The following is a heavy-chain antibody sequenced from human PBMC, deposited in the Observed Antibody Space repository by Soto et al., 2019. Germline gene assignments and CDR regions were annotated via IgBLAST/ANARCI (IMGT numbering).Heavy chain of an antibody. Sequence: QVQLVESAGGVVQPGRSLRLSCAASGFTFSNYGIHWVRQAPGKGLEWVAVISDDGSTKYYADSVKGRFTISRDNSKNTLYLQMNSLRGEDTAVYYCVKDLSSATVITVANYGMDAWGQGATVTVSS. CDR3: VKDLSSATVITVANYGMDA. CDR2: ISDDGSTK. J-gene: IGHJ6*02. CDR1: GFTFSNYG. V-gene: IGHV3-30*18. D-gene: IGHD3-16*01.